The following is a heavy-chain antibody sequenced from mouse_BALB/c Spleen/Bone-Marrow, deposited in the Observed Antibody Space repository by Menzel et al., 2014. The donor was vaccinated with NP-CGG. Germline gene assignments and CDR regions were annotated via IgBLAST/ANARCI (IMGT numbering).Heavy chain of an antibody. CDR1: GNTFTSYD. V-gene: IGHV1S56*01. J-gene: IGHJ1*01. CDR2: IFPGVSTT. Sequence: VKLVESGVDLVKPGASVKLSCKASGNTFTSYDINWVGQRPEKGLEWIGWIFPGVSTTKYNEKFKCKATLTTDKSSSTDHMQLSRQTSEDSAVYFGVRSRLSDWYFDVWGAGTTVTISS. D-gene: IGHD1-2*01. CDR3: VRSRLSDWYFDV.